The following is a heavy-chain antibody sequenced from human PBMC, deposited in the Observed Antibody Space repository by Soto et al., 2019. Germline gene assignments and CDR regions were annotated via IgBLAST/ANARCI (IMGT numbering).Heavy chain of an antibody. J-gene: IGHJ5*02. Sequence: PSETLSLTCTVSGGSVSSGSYYWSWIRQPPGKGLEWMGYIYYSGSTNYNPSLKSRVTISVDTSKNQFSLKLSSVTAADTAVYYCARLYYDILTGYYGFDPWGQGTLVTVSS. CDR2: IYYSGST. CDR3: ARLYYDILTGYYGFDP. D-gene: IGHD3-9*01. CDR1: GGSVSSGSYY. V-gene: IGHV4-61*01.